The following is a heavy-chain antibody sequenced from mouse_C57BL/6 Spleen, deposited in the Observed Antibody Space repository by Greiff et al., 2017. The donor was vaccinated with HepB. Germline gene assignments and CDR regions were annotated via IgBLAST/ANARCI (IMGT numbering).Heavy chain of an antibody. V-gene: IGHV5-17*01. J-gene: IGHJ4*01. D-gene: IGHD1-1*01. CDR2: ISSGSSTI. Sequence: EVQLVESGGGLVKPGGSLKLSCAASGFTFSDYGMHWVRQAPEKGLEWVAYISSGSSTIYYADTVKGRFTISRDNAKNTLFLQMTSLRSEDTAMYYCARDYCGSSYGAMDYWGQGTSVTVSS. CDR3: ARDYCGSSYGAMDY. CDR1: GFTFSDYG.